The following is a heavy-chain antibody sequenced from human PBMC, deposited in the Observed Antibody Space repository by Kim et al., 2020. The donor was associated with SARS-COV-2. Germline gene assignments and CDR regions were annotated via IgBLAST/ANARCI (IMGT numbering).Heavy chain of an antibody. Sequence: TYYADSVKGRFTIPRDNSKNTLYLQMNSLRAEDTAVYYCARTRRDGCFDYWGQGTLVTVSS. V-gene: IGHV3-66*01. D-gene: IGHD6-19*01. CDR2: T. CDR3: ARTRRDGCFDY. J-gene: IGHJ4*02.